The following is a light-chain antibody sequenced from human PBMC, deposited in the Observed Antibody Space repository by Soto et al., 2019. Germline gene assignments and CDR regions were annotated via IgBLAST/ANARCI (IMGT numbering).Light chain of an antibody. CDR2: AAS. Sequence: EIVLTQSPDTLSLSPGERATLFCRASQSVTSNNLAWYQQKRGQAPRLLIHAASIRAAGTPVRISGSGSGTDFVLTISRLETEDFAIYYCHQYETSPRTFCQGTQLEI. CDR1: QSVTSNN. V-gene: IGKV3-20*01. J-gene: IGKJ2*01. CDR3: HQYETSPRT.